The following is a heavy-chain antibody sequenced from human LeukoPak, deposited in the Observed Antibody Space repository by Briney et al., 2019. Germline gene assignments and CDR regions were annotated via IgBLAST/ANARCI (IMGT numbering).Heavy chain of an antibody. V-gene: IGHV3-23*01. CDR1: GFTFSNYA. CDR3: AKWGDYDVLTGYYVPDY. D-gene: IGHD3-9*01. Sequence: GASLRLSCAASGFTFSNYAMSWVRQAPGEGLEWVSSILGSGGSTYYADSVKGRFTVYRDNSKSTLYLQMNSLRADDTALYYCAKWGDYDVLTGYYVPDYWGQGTLVTVSS. J-gene: IGHJ4*02. CDR2: ILGSGGST.